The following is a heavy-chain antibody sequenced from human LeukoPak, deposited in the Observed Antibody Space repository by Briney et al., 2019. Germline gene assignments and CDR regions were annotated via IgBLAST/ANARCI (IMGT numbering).Heavy chain of an antibody. V-gene: IGHV4-61*08. CDR1: GGSISSGGYY. Sequence: SETLSLTCTVSGGSISSGGYYWSWIRQPPGKGLEWIGYIYYSGSTNYNPSLKSRVTISVDTSKNQSSLKLSSVTAADTAVYYCARGRASFDYWGQGTLVTVSS. D-gene: IGHD3-10*01. J-gene: IGHJ4*02. CDR2: IYYSGST. CDR3: ARGRASFDY.